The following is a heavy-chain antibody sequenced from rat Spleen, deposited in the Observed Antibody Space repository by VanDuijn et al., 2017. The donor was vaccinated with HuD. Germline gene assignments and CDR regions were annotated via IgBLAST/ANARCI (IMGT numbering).Heavy chain of an antibody. CDR3: AREAEKPFHYFDY. Sequence: EVQLVESDGGLVQPGRSLKLSCAASGFTFSDYNMAWVRQAPAKGLEWVATINYDGTSTHYRDSVKGRFTISRDNAKSTLYLQMNSLRSEDTATYYGAREAEKPFHYFDYWGQGVMVSVSS. D-gene: IGHD3-4*01. J-gene: IGHJ2*01. CDR1: GFTFSDYN. CDR2: INYDGTST. V-gene: IGHV5-29*01.